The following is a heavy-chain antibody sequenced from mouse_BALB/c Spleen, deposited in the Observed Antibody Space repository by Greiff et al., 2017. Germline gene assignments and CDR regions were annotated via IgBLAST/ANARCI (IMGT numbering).Heavy chain of an antibody. J-gene: IGHJ4*01. Sequence: DVHLVESGGGLVKPGGSLKLSCAASGFTFSSYTMSWVRQTPEKRLEWVATISSGGSYTYYPDSVKGRFTISRDNAKNTLYLQMSSLKSEDTAMYYCTRDFGNYAMDYWGQGTSVTVSS. V-gene: IGHV5-6-4*01. D-gene: IGHD1-1*02. CDR2: ISSGGSYT. CDR3: TRDFGNYAMDY. CDR1: GFTFSSYT.